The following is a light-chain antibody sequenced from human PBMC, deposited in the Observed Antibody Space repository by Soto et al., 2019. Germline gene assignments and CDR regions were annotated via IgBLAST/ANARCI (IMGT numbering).Light chain of an antibody. J-gene: IGKJ2*01. CDR2: KIS. V-gene: IGKV2-24*01. CDR1: QSLVKSDGNTY. CDR3: MQGTQSPHT. Sequence: DIVMTQTPLSSPVTLGQPASISCRSSQSLVKSDGNTYLSWLQQRPGQPPRLLISKISNRFSGVPDRFSGSGAGTDFTLKISSVEAEDAGVYYCMQGTQSPHTFGQGTRLEIK.